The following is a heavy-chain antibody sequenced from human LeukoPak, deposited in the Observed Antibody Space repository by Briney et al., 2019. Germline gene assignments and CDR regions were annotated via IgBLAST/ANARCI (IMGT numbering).Heavy chain of an antibody. CDR3: ARGGRIVVVVAATSNRRFDP. J-gene: IGHJ5*02. CDR2: INHSGST. V-gene: IGHV4-34*01. D-gene: IGHD2-15*01. Sequence: SETLSLTCAVYGGSFSGYYWSWIRQPPGKGLEWIGEINHSGSTNCNPSLKSRVTISVDTSKNQFSLKLSSVTAADTAVYYCARGGRIVVVVAATSNRRFDPWGQGTLVTVSS. CDR1: GGSFSGYY.